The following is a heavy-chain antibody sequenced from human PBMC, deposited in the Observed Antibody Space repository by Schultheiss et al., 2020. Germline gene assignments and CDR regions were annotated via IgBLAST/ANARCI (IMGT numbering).Heavy chain of an antibody. CDR1: GFTFSSYA. CDR2: ISGSGGST. D-gene: IGHD6-19*01. CDR3: AKDSSVAAYYYFGMDV. J-gene: IGHJ6*02. V-gene: IGHV3-23*01. Sequence: GGSLRLSCAASGFTFSSYAMSWVRQAPGKGLEWVSAISGSGGSTYYADSVKGRFTISRDNAKNSLYLQMNSLRAEDTALYYCAKDSSVAAYYYFGMDVWGQGTTVTVSS.